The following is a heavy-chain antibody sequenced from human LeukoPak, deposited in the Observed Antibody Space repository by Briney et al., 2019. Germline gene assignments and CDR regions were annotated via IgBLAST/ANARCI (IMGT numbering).Heavy chain of an antibody. CDR3: VKEASWSGYYITYYFDY. Sequence: GGSQRLSCAASGFTFSSCGMHWVRQAPGKGLEWVAFIRYDINTKSYAESVRGRFTISRDNSNNTLYLEMNSLRPEDTAVYYCVKEASWSGYYITYYFDYWGQGTLVTVSS. D-gene: IGHD3-3*01. J-gene: IGHJ4*02. CDR1: GFTFSSCG. CDR2: IRYDINTK. V-gene: IGHV3-30*02.